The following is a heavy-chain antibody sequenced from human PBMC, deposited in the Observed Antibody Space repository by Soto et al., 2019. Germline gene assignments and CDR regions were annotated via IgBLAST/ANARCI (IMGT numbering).Heavy chain of an antibody. J-gene: IGHJ5*02. Sequence: PSETLSLTCAVYGGSFSGYYWSWIRQPPGKGLEWIGEINHSGSTNYNPSLKSRVTISVDTSKNQFSLKLSSVTAADTAVYYCARGLTSRTKQYSGYGTRYWFDPWGQGTLVTVSS. CDR2: INHSGST. D-gene: IGHD5-12*01. CDR1: GGSFSGYY. CDR3: ARGLTSRTKQYSGYGTRYWFDP. V-gene: IGHV4-34*01.